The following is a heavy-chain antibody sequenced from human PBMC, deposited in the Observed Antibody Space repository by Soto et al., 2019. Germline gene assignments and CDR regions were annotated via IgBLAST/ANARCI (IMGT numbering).Heavy chain of an antibody. J-gene: IGHJ3*02. CDR3: AREEGVAPFRFDI. D-gene: IGHD3-3*01. V-gene: IGHV3-7*01. Sequence: GGSLRLSCAASGFTFSSYWMSWVRQAPGKGLEWVANIKQDGSEKYYVDSVKGRFTISRDNAKNSLYLQMNSLRAEDTAVYYCAREEGVAPFRFDIWGQGTMVTVSS. CDR2: IKQDGSEK. CDR1: GFTFSSYW.